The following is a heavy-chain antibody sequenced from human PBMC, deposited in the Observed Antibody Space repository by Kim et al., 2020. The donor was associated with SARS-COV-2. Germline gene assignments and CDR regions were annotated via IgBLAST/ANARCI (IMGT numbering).Heavy chain of an antibody. CDR2: ISTSGSTI. Sequence: GGSLRLSCAASGFTFSTYEMNWVRQAPGKGLEWISYISTSGSTIYYADSVKGRFTISRDNAKSSLSLQMNSLRAEDMAVYYCARSLYCSSTSCFYGMDV. CDR3: ARSLYCSSTSCFYGMDV. V-gene: IGHV3-48*03. CDR1: GFTFSTYE. D-gene: IGHD2-2*01. J-gene: IGHJ6*01.